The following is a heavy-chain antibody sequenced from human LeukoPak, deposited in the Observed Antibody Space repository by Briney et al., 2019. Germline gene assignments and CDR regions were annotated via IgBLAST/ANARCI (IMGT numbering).Heavy chain of an antibody. CDR1: GGSISSYY. CDR2: IYYSGST. J-gene: IGHJ5*02. Sequence: SETLSLTCTVSGGSISSYYWSWIRQPAGKGLEWIGRIYYSGSTYYNPSLKSRVTISVDTSKNQFSLKLSSVTAADTAVYYCARHHYSNPLGWFDPWGQGTLVTVSS. D-gene: IGHD4-11*01. CDR3: ARHHYSNPLGWFDP. V-gene: IGHV4-59*05.